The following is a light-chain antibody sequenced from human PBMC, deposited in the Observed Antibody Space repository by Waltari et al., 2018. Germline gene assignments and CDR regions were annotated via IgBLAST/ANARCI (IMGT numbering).Light chain of an antibody. V-gene: IGLV2-14*03. CDR3: SSFTTNTTRI. CDR1: SSDIGAYDS. CDR2: DVN. Sequence: QPALTQPAPVSESHGQSFTLSCTGTSSDIGAYDSVPWYQQHPGKAPKLLIYDVNTRPSGVSSRFSGSKFGNKAFLTISGLQAEDEADYYCSSFTTNTTRIFGGGTKLTVL. J-gene: IGLJ2*01.